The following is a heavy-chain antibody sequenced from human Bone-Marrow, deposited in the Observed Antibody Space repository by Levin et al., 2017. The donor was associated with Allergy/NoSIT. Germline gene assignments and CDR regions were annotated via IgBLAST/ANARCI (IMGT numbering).Heavy chain of an antibody. CDR1: GFTFGSYG. CDR2: TSYDGGYK. D-gene: IGHD3-10*01. Sequence: GGSLRLSCAASGFTFGSYGMHWVRQAPGKGLEWVAVTSYDGGYKYYGDSVKGRFTISRDNPKNTLFLQMNSLRPEDTAVYYCAKDLGDAYGRYGMDVWGQGTTVTISS. CDR3: AKDLGDAYGRYGMDV. V-gene: IGHV3-30*18. J-gene: IGHJ6*02.